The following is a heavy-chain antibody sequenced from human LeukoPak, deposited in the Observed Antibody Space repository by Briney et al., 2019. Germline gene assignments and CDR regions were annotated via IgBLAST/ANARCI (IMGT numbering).Heavy chain of an antibody. CDR2: ISYDGSNK. V-gene: IGHV3-30-3*01. CDR1: GFTFSSYA. J-gene: IGHJ5*02. D-gene: IGHD6-19*01. Sequence: PGRSLRLSCAASGFTFSSYAMHWVRQAPGKGLEWVAVISYDGSNKYYADSVKGRFTISRDNSKNTLYLQMNSLRAEDTAVYYCARFRGSGWYSFDLWGQGTLVTVSS. CDR3: ARFRGSGWYSFDL.